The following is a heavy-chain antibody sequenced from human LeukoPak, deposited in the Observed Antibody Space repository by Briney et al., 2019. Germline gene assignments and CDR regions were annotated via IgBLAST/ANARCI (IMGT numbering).Heavy chain of an antibody. J-gene: IGHJ5*02. CDR3: ARDPGYLQPDL. CDR2: LRPETGDT. D-gene: IGHD2-15*01. Sequence: ASVKVSCKASGYTFTDYWLHWVRQAPGQGLEWMGCLRPETGDTGYAQKFQGRVTLTSDTSISTAYMELSSLRSDDTAIYYWARDPGYLQPDLWGQGTLVTVPS. CDR1: GYTFTDYW. V-gene: IGHV1-2*02.